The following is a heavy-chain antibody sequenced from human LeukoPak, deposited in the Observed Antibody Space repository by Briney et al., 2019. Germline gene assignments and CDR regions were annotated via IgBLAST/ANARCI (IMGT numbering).Heavy chain of an antibody. D-gene: IGHD6-6*01. V-gene: IGHV1-18*01. J-gene: IGHJ6*03. CDR3: ARAALYYYYYYMDV. CDR2: ISAYNGNT. Sequence: APVKVSCKASGYTFTSYGISWVRQAPGQGLEWMGWISAYNGNTNYAQKLQGRVTMTTDTSTSTAYMELRSLRSDDTAVYYCARAALYYYYYYMDVWGKGTTVTVSS. CDR1: GYTFTSYG.